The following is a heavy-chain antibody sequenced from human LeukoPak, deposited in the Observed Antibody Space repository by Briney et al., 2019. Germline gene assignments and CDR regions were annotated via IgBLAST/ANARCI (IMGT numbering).Heavy chain of an antibody. V-gene: IGHV3-23*01. CDR3: AKDFLGYYGSGSYYVQRFFDY. Sequence: GGSLRLSCAASGFTFSRSAMSWVRQAPGKGLEWVSNISGSGGSSGGDTYYADSVKGRFTISRDNSKNTLYLQMNSLRAEDTAVYYCAKDFLGYYGSGSYYVQRFFDYWGQGTLVTVSS. D-gene: IGHD3-10*01. CDR2: ISGSGGSSGGDT. CDR1: GFTFSRSA. J-gene: IGHJ4*02.